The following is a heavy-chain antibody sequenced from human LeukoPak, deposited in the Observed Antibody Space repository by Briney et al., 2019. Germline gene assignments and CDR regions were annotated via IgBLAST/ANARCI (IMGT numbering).Heavy chain of an antibody. D-gene: IGHD6-19*01. CDR3: ATKIAVATDY. Sequence: GGSLRLSCAASGFTFSGYSMNWVRQAPGKGLEWVSVIYSGGSTYYADSVKGRFTISRDNSKNTLYLQMNSLRAEDTAVYYCATKIAVATDYWGQGTLVTVSS. CDR1: GFTFSGYS. V-gene: IGHV3-66*01. J-gene: IGHJ4*02. CDR2: IYSGGST.